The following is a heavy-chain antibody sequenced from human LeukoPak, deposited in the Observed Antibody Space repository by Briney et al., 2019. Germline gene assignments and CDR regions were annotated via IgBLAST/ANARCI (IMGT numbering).Heavy chain of an antibody. J-gene: IGHJ6*03. CDR2: IYTSGST. CDR1: GGSISSYY. V-gene: IGHV4-4*09. D-gene: IGHD6-19*01. CDR3: ARGIAVAGTYVFNYYCYYMDV. Sequence: PSETLSLTCTVSGGSISSYYWSWIRQPPGKGLEWIGYIYTSGSTNYNPSLKSRVTVSVDTSKNQFSLKLSSVTAADTAVYYCARGIAVAGTYVFNYYCYYMDVWGKGTTVTVSS.